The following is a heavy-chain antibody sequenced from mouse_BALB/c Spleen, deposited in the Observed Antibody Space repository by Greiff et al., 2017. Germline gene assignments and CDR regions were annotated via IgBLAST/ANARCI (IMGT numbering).Heavy chain of an antibody. V-gene: IGHV1S56*01. CDR1: GYTFTSYY. CDR2: IYPGNVNT. CDR3: ARGGYYDAMDY. Sequence: VQLQQSGPELVRPGASVRLSCKASGYTFTSYYIHWVKQRPGQGLEWIGWIYPGNVNTKYNEKFKGKATLTADKSSSTAYMQLTSLTSEDSAVYFCARGGYYDAMDYWGQGTSVTAPS. J-gene: IGHJ4*01.